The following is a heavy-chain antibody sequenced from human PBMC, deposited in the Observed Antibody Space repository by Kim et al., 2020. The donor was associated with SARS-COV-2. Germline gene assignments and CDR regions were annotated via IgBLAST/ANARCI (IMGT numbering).Heavy chain of an antibody. CDR1: GGSFSGYY. D-gene: IGHD5-12*01. J-gene: IGHJ4*02. V-gene: IGHV4-34*01. CDR2: INHSGST. Sequence: SETLSLTCAVYGGSFSGYYWSWIRQPPGKGLEWIGEINHSGSTNYNPSLKSRVTISVDTSKNQFSLKLSSVTAADTAVYYCARRRGGYSPMVYWGQGTLVTVSS. CDR3: ARRRGGYSPMVY.